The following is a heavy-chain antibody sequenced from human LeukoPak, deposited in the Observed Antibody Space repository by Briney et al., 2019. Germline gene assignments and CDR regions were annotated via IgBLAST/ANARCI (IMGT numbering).Heavy chain of an antibody. J-gene: IGHJ6*03. CDR2: IRYDGNNK. CDR3: AKVYCSGGSCYGTGNYYYMDV. V-gene: IGHV3-30*02. D-gene: IGHD2-15*01. CDR1: GFTFSSYW. Sequence: HPGGSLRLSCAASGFTFSSYWMSWVRQAPGKGLEWVAFIRYDGNNKYYADSVKGRFTISRDNSKNTLYLQMNSLRAEDTAVYYCAKVYCSGGSCYGTGNYYYMDVWGKGTTVTISS.